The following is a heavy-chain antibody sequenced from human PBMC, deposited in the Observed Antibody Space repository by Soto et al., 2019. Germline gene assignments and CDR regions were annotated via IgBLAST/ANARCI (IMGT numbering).Heavy chain of an antibody. Sequence: ASVKVSCKASGYSFTKYHMHWVRQATGQGLEWMGWMNPNSGNTGYAQKFQGRVTMTRNTSISTAYMELSSLRSEDTAVYYCARSIDLQYIVVVVAASYGMDVWGQGTTVTVSS. J-gene: IGHJ6*02. CDR2: MNPNSGNT. D-gene: IGHD2-15*01. CDR3: ARSIDLQYIVVVVAASYGMDV. CDR1: GYSFTKYH. V-gene: IGHV1-8*01.